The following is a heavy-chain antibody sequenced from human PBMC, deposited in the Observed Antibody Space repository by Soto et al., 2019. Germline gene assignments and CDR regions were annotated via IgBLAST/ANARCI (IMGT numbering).Heavy chain of an antibody. CDR1: GFTVSTNY. V-gene: IGHV3-53*01. J-gene: IGHJ4*02. CDR2: IYSGGST. Sequence: EVQLVESGGGLIQPGWYLRLSCAASGFTVSTNYMSWVRQAPGKGLEWVSTIYSGGSTYYSDSVKGRFTISRDNSKNTVYLQMNILRADDTAVYNCARGITDSGVYSPFDYWGQGTLVTVSS. CDR3: ARGITDSGVYSPFDY. D-gene: IGHD3-22*01.